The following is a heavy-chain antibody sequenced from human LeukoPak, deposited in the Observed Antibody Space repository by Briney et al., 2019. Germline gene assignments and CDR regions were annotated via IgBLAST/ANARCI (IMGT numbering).Heavy chain of an antibody. CDR3: ARDSSDYGGKGVDY. J-gene: IGHJ4*02. CDR2: IYSGGNT. V-gene: IGHV3-53*01. CDR1: GFTVSSNY. D-gene: IGHD4-23*01. Sequence: GGSLRLSCVASGFTVSSNYMSWVRQAPGKGLEWVSVIYSGGNTYYADSVKGRVTISRDNSKNTLYLQMNSLRAEDTAVYYCARDSSDYGGKGVDYWGQGTLVTVSS.